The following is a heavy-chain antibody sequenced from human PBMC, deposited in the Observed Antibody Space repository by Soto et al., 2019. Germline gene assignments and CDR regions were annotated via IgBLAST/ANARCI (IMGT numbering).Heavy chain of an antibody. CDR1: GSTFSSYG. D-gene: IGHD6-19*01. Sequence: QVQLVESGGGVVQPGRSLRLSCAASGSTFSSYGMHWVRQAPGKGLEWVAVIWYDGSNKYYADSVKGRFTISRDNSKNTLYLQMNSLRAEDTAVYYCARGTFLAVAGIDYWGQGTLVTVSS. V-gene: IGHV3-33*01. J-gene: IGHJ4*02. CDR3: ARGTFLAVAGIDY. CDR2: IWYDGSNK.